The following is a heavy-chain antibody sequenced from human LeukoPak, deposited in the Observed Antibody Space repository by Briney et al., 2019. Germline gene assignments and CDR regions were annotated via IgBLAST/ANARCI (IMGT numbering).Heavy chain of an antibody. CDR1: GDAFTGYY. CDR3: ASIGYCSSTSCYNPDY. D-gene: IGHD2-2*02. J-gene: IGHJ4*02. Sequence: ASVKVSCKASGDAFTGYYMHWVRQAPGQGLEWMGWINPNSGGTNYAQKFQGRVTMTRDTSISTAYMELSRLRSDDTAVYYCASIGYCSSTSCYNPDYWGQGTLVTVSS. V-gene: IGHV1-2*02. CDR2: INPNSGGT.